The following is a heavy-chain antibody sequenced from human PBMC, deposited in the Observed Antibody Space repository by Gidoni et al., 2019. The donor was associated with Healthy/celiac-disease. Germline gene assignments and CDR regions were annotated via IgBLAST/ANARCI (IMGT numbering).Heavy chain of an antibody. CDR1: GVPISSGGYS. V-gene: IGHV4-30-2*01. CDR2: IYHSGST. J-gene: IGHJ4*02. D-gene: IGHD5-12*01. Sequence: QLPLQESGSGLMKPSQTLSLTCTVSGVPISSGGYSWSWIRQPPGKGLEWIGYIYHSGSTYYNPSLKSRVTISVDRSKNQFSLKLSSVTAADTAVYYCARGVATIKAEYFDYWGQGTLVTVSS. CDR3: ARGVATIKAEYFDY.